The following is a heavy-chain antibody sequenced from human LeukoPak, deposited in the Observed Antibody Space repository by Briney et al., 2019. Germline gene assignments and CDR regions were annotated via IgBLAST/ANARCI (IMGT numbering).Heavy chain of an antibody. CDR3: ARASHGYSSSSHLGY. V-gene: IGHV4-31*03. J-gene: IGHJ4*02. Sequence: SETLSLTCTVSGGSISSGGYYWSWIRQHPGKGLEWVGYIYYSGSTYYNLSLKSRVTISVDTSKNQFSLKLSSVTAADTAVYYCARASHGYSSSSHLGYWGKGTLVTVSS. CDR1: GGSISSGGYY. D-gene: IGHD6-6*01. CDR2: IYYSGST.